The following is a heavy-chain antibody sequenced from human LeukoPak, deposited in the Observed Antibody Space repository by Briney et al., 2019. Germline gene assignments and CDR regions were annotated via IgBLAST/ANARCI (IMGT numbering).Heavy chain of an antibody. J-gene: IGHJ4*02. CDR2: ISSNGGST. D-gene: IGHD1-26*01. Sequence: PGGSLRLSCAASGFTFSSYAMHWVRQAPGKGLEYVSAISSNGGSTYYANSVKGRFTISRDNSKNTLYLQMGSLRAEDMAVYYCARDLYPSGIVGATIAPAGYWGQGTLVTVSS. V-gene: IGHV3-64*01. CDR1: GFTFSSYA. CDR3: ARDLYPSGIVGATIAPAGY.